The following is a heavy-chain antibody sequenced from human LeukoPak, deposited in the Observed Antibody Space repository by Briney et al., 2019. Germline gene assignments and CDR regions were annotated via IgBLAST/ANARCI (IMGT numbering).Heavy chain of an antibody. CDR2: IIPILGIA. Sequence: GASVKVSCKASGYTFTSYDINWVRQATGQGLEWMGRIIPILGIANYAQKFQGRVTITADKSTSTAYMELSSLRSEDTAVYYCARSAGAMDAPYFYYGMDVWGQGTTVTVSS. J-gene: IGHJ6*02. D-gene: IGHD5-18*01. V-gene: IGHV1-69*04. CDR1: GYTFTSYD. CDR3: ARSAGAMDAPYFYYGMDV.